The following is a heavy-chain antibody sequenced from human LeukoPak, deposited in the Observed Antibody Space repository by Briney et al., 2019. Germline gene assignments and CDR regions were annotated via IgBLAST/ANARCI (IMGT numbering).Heavy chain of an antibody. CDR1: GYTLTNYY. V-gene: IGHV1-2*06. Sequence: ASVKVSCKASGYTLTNYYMHWVRQAPGQGLEWMGRINPNSGGTNYAQKFQGRVTMTRDTSISTVYMELSRLRSDDTAVYYCARVGYYESSGYYEYWGQGTLVTVSS. CDR2: INPNSGGT. J-gene: IGHJ4*02. D-gene: IGHD3-22*01. CDR3: ARVGYYESSGYYEY.